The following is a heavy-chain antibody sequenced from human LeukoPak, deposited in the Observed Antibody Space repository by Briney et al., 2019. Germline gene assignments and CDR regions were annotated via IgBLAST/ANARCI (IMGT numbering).Heavy chain of an antibody. CDR3: ARGHYSSGSGGTDAFDY. CDR1: GYTFTTYG. V-gene: IGHV1-18*01. CDR2: ISVYNGNT. J-gene: IGHJ4*02. Sequence: ASVKVSCKASGYTFTTYGISWVRQAPGQGLEWMGWISVYNGNTNYAQKLQGRVTMTTDTSTSTAHMELRSLRSDDTAVYYCARGHYSSGSGGTDAFDYWGQGTLVTVSS. D-gene: IGHD6-19*01.